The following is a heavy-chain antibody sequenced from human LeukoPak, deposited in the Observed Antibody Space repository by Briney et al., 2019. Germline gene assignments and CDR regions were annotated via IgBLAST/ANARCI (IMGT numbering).Heavy chain of an antibody. Sequence: GGSLRLSCAASGVTFSSDAMSWVRGAPGEGLEWVLGISGTGGSTYYADSVKGRFTIARDNAKTSMYLQMHRLSAEDTAVYDCEKGRFLRLRYCSSTICPTRGPFDYWGQGTLVTVSS. CDR2: ISGTGGST. CDR1: GVTFSSDA. D-gene: IGHD2-2*01. V-gene: IGHV3-23*01. CDR3: EKGRFLRLRYCSSTICPTRGPFDY. J-gene: IGHJ4*02.